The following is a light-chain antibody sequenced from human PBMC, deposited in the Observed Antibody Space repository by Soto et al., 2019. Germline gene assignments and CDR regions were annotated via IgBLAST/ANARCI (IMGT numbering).Light chain of an antibody. CDR3: SSYTSGSSHYV. CDR1: SSDVGAYYS. J-gene: IGLJ1*01. V-gene: IGLV2-14*01. CDR2: GVT. Sequence: QSVLTQPASVSGSPGQSITISCTGTSSDVGAYYSVSWYQHHPGKAPKLITYGVTNRPSGVSNRFSGSKSGNTASLTISGLQAEDEADYHCSSYTSGSSHYVFGTGTKVTVL.